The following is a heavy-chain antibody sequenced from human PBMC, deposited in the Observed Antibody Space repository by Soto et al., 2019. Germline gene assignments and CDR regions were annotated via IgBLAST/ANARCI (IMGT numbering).Heavy chain of an antibody. D-gene: IGHD5-18*01. CDR1: GGTFSTYA. J-gene: IGHJ4*02. V-gene: IGHV1-69*12. CDR2: IIPMFGTA. CDR3: ARGIQLWLRRINNGYSG. Sequence: QVQLVQSGAEVKKPESSVKVSCKAPGGTFSTYAISWVRQAPGQGLEWMGGIIPMFGTANYAQRFQDIVTITADESTNTVYMELSSLRSEDTAVYFCARGIQLWLRRINNGYSGWGPGTLVTVSS.